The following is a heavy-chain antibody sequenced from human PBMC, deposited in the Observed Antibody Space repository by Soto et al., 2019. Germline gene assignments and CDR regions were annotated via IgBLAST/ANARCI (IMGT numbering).Heavy chain of an antibody. CDR2: ISHSGST. J-gene: IGHJ5*02. CDR3: ARWFDP. CDR1: GGSFSGYS. V-gene: IGHV4-30-2*01. Sequence: TLSLTCAVYGGSFSGYSWSWIRQPPGKGLEWIGYISHSGSTYYNPSLKSRVTISVDRSKNQFSLKLSSVTAADTAVYYCARWFDPWGQGTLVTVSS.